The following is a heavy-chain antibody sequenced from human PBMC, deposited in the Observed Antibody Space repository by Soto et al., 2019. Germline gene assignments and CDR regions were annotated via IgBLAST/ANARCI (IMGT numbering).Heavy chain of an antibody. CDR3: ASVGGIAAPGRPSVRYYYYYMDV. Sequence: GGSLRLSCAASGFTVSSNYMSWVRQAPGKGLEWVSVIYSGGSTYYADSVKGRFTISRDISKNTLYFQMNSLRTEDTAVDYCASVGGIAAPGRPSVRYYYYYMDVWGKGTTVTVSS. CDR1: GFTVSSNY. CDR2: IYSGGST. V-gene: IGHV3-66*01. J-gene: IGHJ6*03. D-gene: IGHD6-13*01.